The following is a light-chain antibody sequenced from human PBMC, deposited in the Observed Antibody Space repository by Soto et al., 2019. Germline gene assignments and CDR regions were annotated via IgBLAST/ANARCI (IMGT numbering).Light chain of an antibody. CDR3: QHYKSYSGT. J-gene: IGKJ1*01. Sequence: DFQMTQSPSTLSASVGDRVTITCRASQTISSRLAWYQQKPGKAPKLLSYDACSLKSAVPSRFSGSGSETEFTHTISTLQPDDFATYYCQHYKSYSGTVGQGTNVDSK. CDR1: QTISSR. V-gene: IGKV1-5*01. CDR2: DAC.